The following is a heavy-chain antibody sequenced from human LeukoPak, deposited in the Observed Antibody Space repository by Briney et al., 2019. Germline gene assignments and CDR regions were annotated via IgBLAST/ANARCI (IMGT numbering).Heavy chain of an antibody. Sequence: ASVKVSCKASGYTFTGYYMHWVRQAPGQGLEWMGGINCNSGGTKYSQKFQGRVTMTRDTSISTVDMELTRLRSDDTAVYYCARDEGSSWSPNWFDPWGQGTLVTVSS. D-gene: IGHD6-13*01. CDR3: ARDEGSSWSPNWFDP. CDR1: GYTFTGYY. CDR2: INCNSGGT. J-gene: IGHJ5*02. V-gene: IGHV1-2*02.